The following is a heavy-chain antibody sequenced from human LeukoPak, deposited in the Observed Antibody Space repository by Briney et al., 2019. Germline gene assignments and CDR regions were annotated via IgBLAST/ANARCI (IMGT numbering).Heavy chain of an antibody. V-gene: IGHV4-4*07. CDR2: IYSSGSS. Sequence: SETLSLTCTVSGGSINNYYWSWVRQPAGKGLEWIGRIYSSGSSNYNPSLKSRITMSVDTSKSEFSLKLTSVTAADTAVYYCARGAKYYYDYYMDVWGIGATVTVSS. CDR1: GGSINNYY. J-gene: IGHJ6*03. CDR3: ARGAKYYYDYYMDV.